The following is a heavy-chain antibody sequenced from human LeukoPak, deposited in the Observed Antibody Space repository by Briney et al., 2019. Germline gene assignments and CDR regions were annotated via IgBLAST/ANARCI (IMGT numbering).Heavy chain of an antibody. Sequence: SQTLSLTCAIFADSVSSNSAAWNWIRQSPSRGLEWLGRTYFRSKWYYDYAISVKSRITISPDTSKNQFPLHLNSVIPEDTAVYFCARDRSGYGWDYFDYWGQGTLVTVSS. J-gene: IGHJ4*02. CDR3: ARDRSGYGWDYFDY. D-gene: IGHD5-12*01. CDR1: ADSVSSNSAA. V-gene: IGHV6-1*01. CDR2: TYFRSKWYY.